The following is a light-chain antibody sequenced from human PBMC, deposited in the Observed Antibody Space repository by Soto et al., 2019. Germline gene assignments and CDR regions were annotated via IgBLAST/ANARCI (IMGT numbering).Light chain of an antibody. V-gene: IGLV1-44*01. CDR3: AALDGSLQSWV. CDR2: TNN. Sequence: QSVLTQPPSASGTPGQRVTISCCGSSSNIGSHVVNWYQQVPGTAPKLLIYTNNQRPSGVPDRFSDSKSGTSASLAISGLQSEDEADYYCAALDGSLQSWVFGGGTKLTVL. J-gene: IGLJ3*02. CDR1: SSNIGSHV.